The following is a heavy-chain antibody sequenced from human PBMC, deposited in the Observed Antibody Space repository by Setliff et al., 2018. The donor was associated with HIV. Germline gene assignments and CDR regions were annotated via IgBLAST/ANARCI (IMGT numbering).Heavy chain of an antibody. CDR3: ARHSPSDY. J-gene: IGHJ4*02. V-gene: IGHV4-59*08. Sequence: SETLSLTCTVSGDSISTDYWTWIRQPPGKGLEWIGYIYNRASTSYNPSLKSRVTISVDTSKNQFSLKLSSVTAADTAVYYCARHSPSDYWGQGTLVTVSS. CDR2: IYNRAST. CDR1: GDSISTDY.